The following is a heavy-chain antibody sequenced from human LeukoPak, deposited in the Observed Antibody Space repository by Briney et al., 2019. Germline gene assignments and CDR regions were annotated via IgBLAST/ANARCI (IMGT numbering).Heavy chain of an antibody. CDR2: IYYTGNT. D-gene: IGHD1-26*01. CDR1: GDSISSYGDY. J-gene: IGHJ4*02. CDR3: GRHSEDNWDPFDS. Sequence: SETLSLTCIVSGDSISSYGDYWGWIRQPPGKGLEWIGTIYYTGNTYYNPSLKSRVTISVDTSKNRFSLRLSSVTAADTAVYFCGRHSEDNWDPFDSWGQGTLVTVSS. V-gene: IGHV4-39*01.